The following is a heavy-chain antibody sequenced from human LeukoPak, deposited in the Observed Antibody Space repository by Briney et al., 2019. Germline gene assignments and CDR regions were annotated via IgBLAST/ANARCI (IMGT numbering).Heavy chain of an antibody. V-gene: IGHV3-7*01. CDR3: SRGSGPHYFDY. J-gene: IGHJ4*02. CDR2: IKQDGSEK. CDR1: GFTLSNDW. Sequence: GGSLRLSCAASGFTLSNDWMSWVRQAPGKGLEGVANIKQDGSEKYYVDSVKGRFTISRDNAKNSLYLQMNSLRAEDTALYYCSRGSGPHYFDYWGQGTLVTVSS.